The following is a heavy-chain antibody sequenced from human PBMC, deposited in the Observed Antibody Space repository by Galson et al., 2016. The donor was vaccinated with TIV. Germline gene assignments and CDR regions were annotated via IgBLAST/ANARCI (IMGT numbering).Heavy chain of an antibody. Sequence: SVKVSCKASGGTFSSYGISWVRQAPGQGLEWMGGINPVFGIPNYAQKFQGRVTITADESSSTVYMESKSLRFEDTAVYYCARGGREVKGLDSWGQGTLVTVSS. CDR3: ARGGREVKGLDS. J-gene: IGHJ4*02. V-gene: IGHV1-69*13. CDR2: INPVFGIP. D-gene: IGHD3-3*01. CDR1: GGTFSSYG.